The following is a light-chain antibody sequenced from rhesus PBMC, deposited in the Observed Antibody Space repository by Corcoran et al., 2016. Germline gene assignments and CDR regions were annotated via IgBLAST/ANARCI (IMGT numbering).Light chain of an antibody. CDR1: QSISRW. Sequence: DIQMTQSPSSLSASLGDTVTITCRASQSISRWLAWYQQKPGKTPRLLIYKASTLQSGVPSRFSGSGSGTDFTLTISNLQSEDLATYYCQHYNSSPRTFGQGTKLEV. V-gene: IGKV1-22*01. CDR3: QHYNSSPRT. J-gene: IGKJ1*01. CDR2: KAS.